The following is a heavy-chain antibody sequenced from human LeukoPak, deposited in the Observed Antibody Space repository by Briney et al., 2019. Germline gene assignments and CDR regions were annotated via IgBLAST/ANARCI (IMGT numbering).Heavy chain of an antibody. CDR2: INPNSGGT. J-gene: IGHJ4*02. D-gene: IGHD6-19*01. Sequence: ASVKVSCKASGYTFTGYYMHWVRQAPGQGLEWMGWINPNSGGTNYAQKFQGRVTMTRDTSISTAYMELSRLRSDDTAVYYCARGTDYSSGWDFDYWGQGTLVTVSS. V-gene: IGHV1-2*02. CDR3: ARGTDYSSGWDFDY. CDR1: GYTFTGYY.